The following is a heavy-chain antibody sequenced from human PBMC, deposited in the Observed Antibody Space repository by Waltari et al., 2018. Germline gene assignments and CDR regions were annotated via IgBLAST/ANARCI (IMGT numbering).Heavy chain of an antibody. J-gene: IGHJ5*02. CDR3: ARDPSHRRLLYWFDP. V-gene: IGHV1-2*02. Sequence: QVQLVQSGAEVKKPGASVKVSCKASGYTFTGYYMHWVRQAPGQGLEWMGWINPNSGGTNYAKKFQGRVTMTRDRSISTAYMELSRLRSDDTAVYYCARDPSHRRLLYWFDPWGQGTLVTVSS. D-gene: IGHD2-2*01. CDR2: INPNSGGT. CDR1: GYTFTGYY.